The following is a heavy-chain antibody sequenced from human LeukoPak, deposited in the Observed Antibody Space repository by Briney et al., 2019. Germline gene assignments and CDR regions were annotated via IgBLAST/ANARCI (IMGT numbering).Heavy chain of an antibody. V-gene: IGHV4-59*11. CDR3: ARDIEVVGATLYFDY. CDR2: INYSGST. CDR1: GYSINSHY. D-gene: IGHD1-26*01. J-gene: IGHJ4*01. Sequence: PSETLSLTCTVSGYSINSHYWSWIRQTPGKGLAWIGQINYSGSTYYNPSLKSRVTLSLDTSENQFSLKVRSVTPADTAVYYCARDIEVVGATLYFDYWGHGTLVTVSS.